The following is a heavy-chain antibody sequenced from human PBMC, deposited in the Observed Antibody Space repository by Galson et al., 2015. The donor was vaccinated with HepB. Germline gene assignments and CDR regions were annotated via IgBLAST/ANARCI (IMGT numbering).Heavy chain of an antibody. D-gene: IGHD4-23*01. CDR1: GYTLTELS. J-gene: IGHJ4*02. CDR2: FDPEDGEK. V-gene: IGHV1-24*01. CDR3: LTDTRGGNSGGFDF. Sequence: SCKVSGYTLTELSIHWVRQAPGRGLEWMGGFDPEDGEKIYAQELQGRVTMTEDTSTDTAYMELSSLRSEDTAVYFCLTDTRGGNSGGFDFWGQGTLVTVSS.